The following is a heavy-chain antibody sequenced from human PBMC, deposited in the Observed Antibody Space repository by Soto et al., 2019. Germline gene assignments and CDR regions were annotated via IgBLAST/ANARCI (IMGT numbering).Heavy chain of an antibody. V-gene: IGHV3-23*01. CDR2: VSGSGDAT. Sequence: EVQLLESGGGLMQPGGSLRLSCAASGFSFSSYAMSWVRQAPGKGLEWVSAVSGSGDATYYVDSVKGRLTISRDNSKDKLYLQLNSLRAEDTAVYYCAKGRVVTAISSFDYWGQGTLVTVSS. J-gene: IGHJ4*02. CDR1: GFSFSSYA. D-gene: IGHD2-21*02. CDR3: AKGRVVTAISSFDY.